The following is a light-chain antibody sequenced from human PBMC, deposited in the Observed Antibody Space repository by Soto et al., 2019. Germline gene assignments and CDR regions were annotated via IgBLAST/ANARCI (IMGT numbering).Light chain of an antibody. CDR3: QQYDSYST. J-gene: IGKJ2*01. Sequence: DIQMTQSPSTLSASVGDRVTITCRASQSISSWLAWYQQKPGKAPKLLIYDASSLESGVPSRFSGSGSGTEFTLTISSLQPDDFAPYYCQQYDSYSTFGQGTKLEIK. V-gene: IGKV1-5*01. CDR2: DAS. CDR1: QSISSW.